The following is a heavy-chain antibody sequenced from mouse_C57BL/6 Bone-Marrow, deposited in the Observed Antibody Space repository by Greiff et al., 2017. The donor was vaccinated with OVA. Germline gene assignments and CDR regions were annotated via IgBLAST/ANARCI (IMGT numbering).Heavy chain of an antibody. CDR2: IYPGSGST. Sequence: VQLQQPGAELVKPGASVKMSCKASGYTFTSYWITWVKQRPGQGLEWIGDIYPGSGSTNYNEKFKSKATLNVDTSSSAAYMQLSSLTSEDTAVYYCARHHHYYAMDYWGQGTSVTVSS. V-gene: IGHV1-55*01. CDR1: GYTFTSYW. CDR3: ARHHHYYAMDY. J-gene: IGHJ4*01.